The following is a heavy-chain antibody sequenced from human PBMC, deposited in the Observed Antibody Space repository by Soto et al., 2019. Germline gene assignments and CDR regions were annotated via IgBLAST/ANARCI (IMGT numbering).Heavy chain of an antibody. Sequence: QVQLVQSGAEVKKPGASVKVSCKASGYPLTAKYLHWVRQAPGQGLEWMGWINPSSGGTKEAQKFRGRVTMTRDTSISAAYMEVSGLTSDDTAMYYCAKGGSIWTEWFDPWGQGTLVTVSS. CDR1: GYPLTAKY. CDR3: AKGGSIWTEWFDP. J-gene: IGHJ5*02. CDR2: INPSSGGT. D-gene: IGHD6-13*01. V-gene: IGHV1-2*02.